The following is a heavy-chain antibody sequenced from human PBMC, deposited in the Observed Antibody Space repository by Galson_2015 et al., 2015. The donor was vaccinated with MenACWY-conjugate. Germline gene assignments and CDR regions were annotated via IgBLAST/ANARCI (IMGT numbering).Heavy chain of an antibody. CDR3: ARGDIAYCGGDCYSPIDY. V-gene: IGHV3-11*05. D-gene: IGHD2-21*02. CDR1: GFTFSDYY. Sequence: SLRLSCAASGFTFSDYYMSWLRQAPGQGLEWVSYISSSSSYTNYADSVKGRFTISRDNAKNSLYLQMNSLRAEDTAVYYCARGDIAYCGGDCYSPIDYWGQGTLVTVSS. J-gene: IGHJ4*02. CDR2: ISSSSSYT.